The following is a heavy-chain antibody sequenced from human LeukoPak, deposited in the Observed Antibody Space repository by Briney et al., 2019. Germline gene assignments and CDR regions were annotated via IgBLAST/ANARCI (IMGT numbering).Heavy chain of an antibody. CDR1: GGSISSYY. CDR3: ARGSCSGGSCYYFDY. Sequence: SETLSLTCTVSGGSISSYYWSWIRQPAGEGLEWIGRIYTSGSTNYNPSLKSRVTMSVDTSKNQFSLKLSSVTAADTAVYYCARGSCSGGSCYYFDYWGQGTLVTVSS. D-gene: IGHD2-15*01. CDR2: IYTSGST. J-gene: IGHJ4*02. V-gene: IGHV4-4*07.